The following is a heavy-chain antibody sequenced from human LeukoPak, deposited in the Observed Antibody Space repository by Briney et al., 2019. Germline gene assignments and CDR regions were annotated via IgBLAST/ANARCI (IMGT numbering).Heavy chain of an antibody. CDR3: ARRYSSGWYPNYYMDV. J-gene: IGHJ6*03. CDR1: GFTFSDYY. CDR2: ISSSGSTI. D-gene: IGHD6-19*01. V-gene: IGHV3-11*04. Sequence: GGSLRLSCAASGFTFSDYYMSWIRQAPGKGLEWVSYISSSGSTIYYADSVKGRSTISRDNAKNSLYLQMNSLRAEDTAVYYCARRYSSGWYPNYYMDVWGKGTTVTVSS.